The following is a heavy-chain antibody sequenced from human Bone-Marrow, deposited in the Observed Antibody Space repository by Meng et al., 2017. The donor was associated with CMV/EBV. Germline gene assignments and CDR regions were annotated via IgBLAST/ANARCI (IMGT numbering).Heavy chain of an antibody. CDR1: GGSISSYY. D-gene: IGHD2-2*01. V-gene: IGHV4-34*01. CDR3: ARGRGGYCSSWWGCDGPYGMDV. CDR2: INHSGST. Sequence: SETLSLTCTVSGGSISSYYWSWIRQPPGKGLEWIGEINHSGSTNYNPSLKSRVTISVDTSKNQFSLKLSSVTAADTAVYYCARGRGGYCSSWWGCDGPYGMDVWGQGTTVTVSS. J-gene: IGHJ6*02.